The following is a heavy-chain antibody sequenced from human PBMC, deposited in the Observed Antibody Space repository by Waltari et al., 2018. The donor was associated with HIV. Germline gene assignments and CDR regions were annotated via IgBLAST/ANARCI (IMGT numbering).Heavy chain of an antibody. Sequence: QVQLQESGPGLVRPSETLSLNCTVSGYAIRRGFYWAWLRPPRGKGLEWIGSMFHSGSTYYNPSLKSRVTMSIDVTKNRISLNLKSVTATDTALYYCARAQENSGGLAFQLWGLGTLVTVSS. CDR1: GYAIRRGFY. V-gene: IGHV4-38-2*02. D-gene: IGHD2-15*01. J-gene: IGHJ1*01. CDR3: ARAQENSGGLAFQL. CDR2: MFHSGST.